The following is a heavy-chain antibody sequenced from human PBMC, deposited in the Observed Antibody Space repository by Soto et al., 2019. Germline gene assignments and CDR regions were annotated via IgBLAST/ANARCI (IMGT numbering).Heavy chain of an antibody. CDR3: ATAVNYRFDN. J-gene: IGHJ4*02. D-gene: IGHD1-7*01. V-gene: IGHV3-74*01. Sequence: AGGSLRLSCAASAFSFSTSWMHWVRQAPGEGLVWVSRINPYGRTINYADSVKGRFTISRANAKNTLYLQMNILRVEDTAVYFCATAVNYRFDNWGLGTLVTVSS. CDR1: AFSFSTSW. CDR2: INPYGRTI.